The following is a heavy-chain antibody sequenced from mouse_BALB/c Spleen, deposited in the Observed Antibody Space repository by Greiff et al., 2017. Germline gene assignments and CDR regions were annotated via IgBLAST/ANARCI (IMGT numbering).Heavy chain of an antibody. Sequence: LQQSGGGLVQPGGSLKLSCAASGFTFSSYTMSWVRQTPEKRLEWVAYISNGGGSTYYPDTVKGRFTISRDNAKNTLYLQMSSLKSEDTAMYYCARHYDYDGGAMDYWGQGTSVTVSS. CDR3: ARHYDYDGGAMDY. CDR1: GFTFSSYT. J-gene: IGHJ4*01. V-gene: IGHV5-12-2*01. D-gene: IGHD2-4*01. CDR2: ISNGGGST.